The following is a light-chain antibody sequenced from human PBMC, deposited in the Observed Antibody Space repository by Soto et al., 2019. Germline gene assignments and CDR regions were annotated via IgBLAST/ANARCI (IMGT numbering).Light chain of an antibody. CDR2: EES. Sequence: DIQMTQSPSFLSASVGDRVTITCRPSQAVPNNMAWYQQNPGTPPKLLIYEESTLHSGVPSRFSGRKSGTQFTLTIDSLQPEDFATYYCQQVKTYPRTFGGGTKVDI. CDR3: QQVKTYPRT. J-gene: IGKJ4*01. V-gene: IGKV1-9*01. CDR1: QAVPNN.